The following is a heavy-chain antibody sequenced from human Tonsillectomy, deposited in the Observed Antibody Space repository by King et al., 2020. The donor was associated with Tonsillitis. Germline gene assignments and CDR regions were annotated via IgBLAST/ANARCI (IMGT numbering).Heavy chain of an antibody. CDR3: ARLGDFWSGYYPYYYYYYMDV. J-gene: IGHJ6*03. CDR1: GFTVSSNY. D-gene: IGHD3-3*01. Sequence: VQLVESGGGLVQPGGSLRLSCAASGFTVSSNYMSWVRQAPGKGLEWVSVIYSGGSTYYADSVKGRFTISRDNSKNTLYLQMNSLRAEETAVYYCARLGDFWSGYYPYYYYYYMDVWGKGTTVTVSS. V-gene: IGHV3-66*01. CDR2: IYSGGST.